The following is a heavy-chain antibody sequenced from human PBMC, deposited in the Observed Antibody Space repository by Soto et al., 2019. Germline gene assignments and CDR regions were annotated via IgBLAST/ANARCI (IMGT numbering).Heavy chain of an antibody. CDR2: IYYSGST. Sequence: QVQLQESGPGLVKPSQTLSLTCTVSGGSISSGGYYWSWIRQHPGKGLEWIGYIYYSGSTYYNPSLKSRVTISVDTSKNQFSLKLSSVTAADTAVYYWARDGGWGSYWYFDLWGRGTLVTVSS. CDR3: ARDGGWGSYWYFDL. CDR1: GGSISSGGYY. D-gene: IGHD7-27*01. J-gene: IGHJ2*01. V-gene: IGHV4-31*03.